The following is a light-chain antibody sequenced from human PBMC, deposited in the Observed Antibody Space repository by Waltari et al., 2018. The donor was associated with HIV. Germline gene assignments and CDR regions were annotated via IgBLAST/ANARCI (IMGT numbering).Light chain of an antibody. CDR1: SSDVGGYNY. Sequence: QSALTQPASVSGSPGQSLTMSCTGTSSDVGGYNYVSWYQQHPGKAPKIIIYEVSNRPSGVSNRFSGSKSGNTASLTISGLQAEDEADYYCSSYTGSSTRYVFGTGTKVTVL. V-gene: IGLV2-14*01. J-gene: IGLJ1*01. CDR3: SSYTGSSTRYV. CDR2: EVS.